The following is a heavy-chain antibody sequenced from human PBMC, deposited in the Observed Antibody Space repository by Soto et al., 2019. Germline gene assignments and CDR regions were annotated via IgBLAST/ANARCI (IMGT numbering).Heavy chain of an antibody. V-gene: IGHV3-23*01. CDR1: GFTFSSYA. D-gene: IGHD1-20*01. J-gene: IGHJ4*02. Sequence: GGSLRLSCAASGFTFSSYAMSWVRQAPGKGLEWVSAISGSGGSTYYADSVKGRFTISRDNSKNTLYLQMNSLRAEDTAVYYCAKDGNSRITGTPAEIDYWGQGTLVTVSS. CDR3: AKDGNSRITGTPAEIDY. CDR2: ISGSGGST.